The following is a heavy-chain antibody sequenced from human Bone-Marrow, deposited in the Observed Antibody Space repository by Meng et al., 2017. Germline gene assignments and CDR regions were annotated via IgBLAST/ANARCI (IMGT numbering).Heavy chain of an antibody. CDR3: ARAPVRTYSSGWIFDY. J-gene: IGHJ4*02. CDR2: IYYSGST. CDR1: GGSISSYY. V-gene: IGHV4-59*01. Sequence: SETLSLTCTVSGGSISSYYWSWIRQPPGKGLEWIGYIYYSGSTNYNPSLKSRVTISVDTSKNQFSLKLSSVTAADTAVSYCARAPVRTYSSGWIFDYWGQGTLVTVSS. D-gene: IGHD6-19*01.